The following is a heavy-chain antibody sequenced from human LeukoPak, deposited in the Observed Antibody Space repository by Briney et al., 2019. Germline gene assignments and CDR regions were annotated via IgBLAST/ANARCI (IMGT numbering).Heavy chain of an antibody. D-gene: IGHD4-17*01. CDR1: GGTFSSYA. Sequence: SVKVSCKASGGTFSSYAISWVRQAPGQGLEWMGRIIPILGIANYAQKFQGRVTITADKSTSTAYMELSSLRSEDTAVYYCARSEGDYGVYVQDYWGQGTLVTVSS. CDR3: ARSEGDYGVYVQDY. J-gene: IGHJ4*02. V-gene: IGHV1-69*04. CDR2: IIPILGIA.